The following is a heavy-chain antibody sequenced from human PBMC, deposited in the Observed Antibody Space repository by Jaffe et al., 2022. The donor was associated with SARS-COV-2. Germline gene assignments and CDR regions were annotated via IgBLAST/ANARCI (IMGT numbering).Heavy chain of an antibody. V-gene: IGHV4-59*01. CDR1: GGSISGYF. D-gene: IGHD3-22*01. CDR2: IYYSGST. CDR3: AREGYSDSGGYIRPHAFDI. Sequence: HVQLQESGPGLAEPSETLSLTCTVSGGSISGYFWSWIRQPPGKGLEWIGFIYYSGSTNYNPSLKSRVTMSVDTSKNQFSLKLTSVTAADTAIYYCAREGYSDSGGYIRPHAFDIWGQGTMVTVSS. J-gene: IGHJ3*02.